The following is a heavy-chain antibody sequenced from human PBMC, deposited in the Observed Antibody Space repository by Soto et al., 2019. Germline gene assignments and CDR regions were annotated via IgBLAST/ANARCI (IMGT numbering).Heavy chain of an antibody. CDR1: GGSISSSSYY. CDR2: IFYSGTT. J-gene: IGHJ5*01. V-gene: IGHV4-39*07. CDR3: ASMIGDPVPSCDS. D-gene: IGHD3-10*02. Sequence: SETLSLTCTVSGGSISSSSYYWGWIRQPPGKGLEWIGSIFYSGTTYYNPSLKSRVTISVDTSKNQFSLKLNSVTAADTAVYYCASMIGDPVPSCDSCVHGYLVTVSS.